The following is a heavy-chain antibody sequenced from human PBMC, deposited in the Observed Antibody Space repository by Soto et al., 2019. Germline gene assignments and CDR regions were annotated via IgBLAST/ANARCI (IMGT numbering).Heavy chain of an antibody. D-gene: IGHD2-2*01. V-gene: IGHV3-23*01. CDR2: ITDSGDDT. J-gene: IGHJ4*02. CDR1: GFTFNNYA. CDR3: AKLGSSSWSPHYYFDY. Sequence: GGSLRLSCAASGFTFNNYAMGWVRQAPGKGLKWVSAITDSGDDTYYIDSVKGRFTISRDNSKSTLYLQMNSLRAEDTAIYYCAKLGSSSWSPHYYFDYWGQGTLVTVSS.